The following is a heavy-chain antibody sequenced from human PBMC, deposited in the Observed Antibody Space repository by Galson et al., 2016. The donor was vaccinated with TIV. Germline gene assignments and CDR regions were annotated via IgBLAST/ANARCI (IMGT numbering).Heavy chain of an antibody. CDR2: IYHSGST. J-gene: IGHJ4*02. V-gene: IGHV4-38-2*02. CDR3: ARDQDSGAYFDY. D-gene: IGHD2-15*01. Sequence: ETLSLTCTVSGHYFTRDYYWGWIRQPPGKGLEWIGYIYHSGSTHYNPSLKSRVAMSVDTSKNQFSLTLTSVTAADTAVYYCARDQDSGAYFDYWGQGTLVTVSS. CDR1: GHYFTRDYY.